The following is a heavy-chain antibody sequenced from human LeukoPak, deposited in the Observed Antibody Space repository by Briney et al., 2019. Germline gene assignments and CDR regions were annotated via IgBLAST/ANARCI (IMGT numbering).Heavy chain of an antibody. D-gene: IGHD3-3*01. CDR1: GFTFSSYA. V-gene: IGHV3-23*01. J-gene: IGHJ4*02. CDR3: AKDSFTIFGVVIMYFDY. Sequence: GGSLRLSCAASGFTFSSYAMSWVRQAPGKGLEWVSAISGSGGSTYYADSVKGRFTISRDNSKNTLYLQMNSLRAEDTAVYYCAKDSFTIFGVVIMYFDYWGQGTLVTDSS. CDR2: ISGSGGST.